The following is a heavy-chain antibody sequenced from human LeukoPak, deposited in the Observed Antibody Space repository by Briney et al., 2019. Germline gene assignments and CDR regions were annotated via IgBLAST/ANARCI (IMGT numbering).Heavy chain of an antibody. J-gene: IGHJ3*02. Sequence: SQTLSLTCTVSGSSISRGGYYWSWIRQHPGKGLEWIGYIYYSGSTNYNPSLKSRVTISVDTSKNQFSLKLSSVTAADTAAYYCARTNNYDILTGLEADAFDIWGQGTMVTVSS. D-gene: IGHD3-9*01. CDR2: IYYSGST. CDR1: GSSISRGGYY. V-gene: IGHV4-31*03. CDR3: ARTNNYDILTGLEADAFDI.